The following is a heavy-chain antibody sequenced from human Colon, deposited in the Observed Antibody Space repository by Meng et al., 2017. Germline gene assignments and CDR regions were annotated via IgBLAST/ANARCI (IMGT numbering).Heavy chain of an antibody. D-gene: IGHD3-16*01. Sequence: VPLAESGGGVVQPGESLRLSCATSGFTVSSNYMSWVRQAPGKGLEWVSVIYSGGSTYYADSVKGRFTISRDNSKNTLYLQMNSLRAEDTAVYYCARELMLTFDPWGQGTLVTVSS. CDR1: GFTVSSNY. J-gene: IGHJ5*02. V-gene: IGHV3-66*02. CDR3: ARELMLTFDP. CDR2: IYSGGST.